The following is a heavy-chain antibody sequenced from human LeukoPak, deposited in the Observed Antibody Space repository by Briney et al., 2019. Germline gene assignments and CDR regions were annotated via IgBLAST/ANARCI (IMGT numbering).Heavy chain of an antibody. CDR3: ARDIAVAGTTPDY. D-gene: IGHD6-19*01. V-gene: IGHV1-2*02. CDR2: INPNSGGT. Sequence: ASVKVSCKASGYTFTGYYMHWVRQAPGQGLEWMGWINPNSGGTNYAQKFQGRVTMTRDTSISTAYMELSRLRSDDTAVYYCARDIAVAGTTPDYWGQGTLVTVSS. J-gene: IGHJ4*02. CDR1: GYTFTGYY.